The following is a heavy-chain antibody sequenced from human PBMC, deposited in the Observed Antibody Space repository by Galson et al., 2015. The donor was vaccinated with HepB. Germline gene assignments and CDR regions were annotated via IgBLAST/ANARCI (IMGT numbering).Heavy chain of an antibody. Sequence: SLRLSCAASGFTFSSYAMSWVRQAPGKGLEWVSAISGSGGSTYYADSVKGRFTISRDNSKNTLYLQMNSLRAEDTAVYYCASFCGGSCYLNLDYWGQGTLVTVSS. CDR2: ISGSGGST. CDR1: GFTFSSYA. CDR3: ASFCGGSCYLNLDY. V-gene: IGHV3-23*01. D-gene: IGHD2-15*01. J-gene: IGHJ4*02.